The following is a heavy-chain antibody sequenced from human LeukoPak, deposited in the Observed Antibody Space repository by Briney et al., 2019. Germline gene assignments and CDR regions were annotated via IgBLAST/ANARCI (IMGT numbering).Heavy chain of an antibody. V-gene: IGHV3-23*01. CDR3: AKDGRDLVVVTARGFDY. CDR2: ISGSGGST. CDR1: GFTFSSYA. D-gene: IGHD2-21*02. Sequence: GGSLRLSCAASGFTFSSYAMSWVRQAPGKGLEWVSAISGSGGSTYYADSVKGRFTISRDNSKNTLYLQMNSLRAEDTAVYYCAKDGRDLVVVTARGFDYWGQGTLVTVSS. J-gene: IGHJ4*02.